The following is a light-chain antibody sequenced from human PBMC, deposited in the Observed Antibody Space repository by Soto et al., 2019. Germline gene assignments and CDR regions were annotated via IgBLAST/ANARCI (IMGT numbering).Light chain of an antibody. CDR2: WAS. J-gene: IGKJ1*01. Sequence: IVMTQSPDSLAVSLGERATINCKSSQSVLFSSNNKNYLTWYQQKPGQPPKLLIYWASTRGSGVPARFSGSGSGTDFTLTISSLQAEDVAVYYCQQYYDTPCTFGQGTKVEIK. CDR3: QQYYDTPCT. CDR1: QSVLFSSNNKNY. V-gene: IGKV4-1*01.